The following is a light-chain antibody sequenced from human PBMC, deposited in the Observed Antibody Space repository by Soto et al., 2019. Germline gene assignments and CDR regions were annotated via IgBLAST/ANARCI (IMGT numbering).Light chain of an antibody. Sequence: QAVVTKSPSASASLGASVKLTCTLSSGHSSYAIAWHQQQPEKGPRYLMKLNSDGSHSKGDGIPDRFSGSSSGAERYLTISSLQSEDEADYYCQTWSAGIQVFGGGTKLTVL. CDR1: SGHSSYA. J-gene: IGLJ3*02. V-gene: IGLV4-69*01. CDR2: LNSDGSH. CDR3: QTWSAGIQV.